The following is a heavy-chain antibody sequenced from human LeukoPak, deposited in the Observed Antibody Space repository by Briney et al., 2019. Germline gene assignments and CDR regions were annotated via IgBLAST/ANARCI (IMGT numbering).Heavy chain of an antibody. D-gene: IGHD6-19*01. J-gene: IGHJ5*02. CDR1: GGSISSSSYY. CDR2: IYYSGST. V-gene: IGHV4-39*07. CDR3: ARAGYSSGFGP. Sequence: SETLSLTCTVSGGSISSSSYYWGWIRQPPGKGLEWIGSIYYSGSTYYNPSLKSRVTISVDTSKNQFSLKLSSVTAADTAVYYCARAGYSSGFGPWGQGTLVTVSS.